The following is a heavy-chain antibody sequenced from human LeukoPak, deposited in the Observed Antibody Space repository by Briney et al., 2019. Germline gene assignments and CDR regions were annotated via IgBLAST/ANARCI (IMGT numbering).Heavy chain of an antibody. J-gene: IGHJ4*02. V-gene: IGHV4-39*01. CDR2: IYYSGST. D-gene: IGHD6-6*01. CDR3: ATNRGDYSSSWGY. Sequence: ASETLSLTCTVSGGSISSSSYYWGWIRQPPGKGLEWIGSIYYSGSTYYNPSLKSRVTISVDTSKNQFSLKLSSVTAADTAVYYCATNRGDYSSSWGYWDQGTLVTVSS. CDR1: GGSISSSSYY.